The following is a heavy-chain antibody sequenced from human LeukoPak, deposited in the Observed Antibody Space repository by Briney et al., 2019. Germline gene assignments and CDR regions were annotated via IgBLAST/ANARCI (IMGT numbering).Heavy chain of an antibody. D-gene: IGHD3-9*01. V-gene: IGHV3-43*02. J-gene: IGHJ4*02. CDR3: AKERDLRYFDWLQPFDY. Sequence: GGSLRLSCAASGFTFDDYAMHWVRQAPGKGLEWVSLISGDGGSTYYADSVKGRFTISRDNGKNSLYLQMNSLRTEDTALYYCAKERDLRYFDWLQPFDYWGQGTLVTVSS. CDR2: ISGDGGST. CDR1: GFTFDDYA.